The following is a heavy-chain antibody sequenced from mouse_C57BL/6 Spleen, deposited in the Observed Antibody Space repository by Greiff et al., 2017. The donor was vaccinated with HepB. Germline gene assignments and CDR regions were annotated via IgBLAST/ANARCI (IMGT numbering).Heavy chain of an antibody. CDR3: ARQGGYDGAMDY. CDR1: GFTFSDYY. V-gene: IGHV5-12*01. D-gene: IGHD2-2*01. J-gene: IGHJ4*01. CDR2: ISNGGGST. Sequence: EVKLMESGGGLVQPGGSLKLSCAASGFTFSDYYMYWVRQTPEKRLEWVAYISNGGGSTYYPDTVKGRFTISRDNAKNTLYLQMSRLKSEDTAMYYCARQGGYDGAMDYWGQGTSVTVSS.